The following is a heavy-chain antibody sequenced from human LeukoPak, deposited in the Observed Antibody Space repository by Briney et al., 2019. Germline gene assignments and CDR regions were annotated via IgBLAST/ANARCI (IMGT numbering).Heavy chain of an antibody. J-gene: IGHJ4*02. V-gene: IGHV3-33*01. D-gene: IGHD2-2*01. CDR3: ARDRSVVVPAAMDAVDY. CDR2: IWYDGSNK. Sequence: PGRSLRLSCAASGFTFSSYGMHWVRQAPGKGLEWVAVIWYDGSNKYYADSVKGRFTISRDNSKNTLYLQMNSLRAEDTAVYYCARDRSVVVPAAMDAVDYWGQGTLVTVSS. CDR1: GFTFSSYG.